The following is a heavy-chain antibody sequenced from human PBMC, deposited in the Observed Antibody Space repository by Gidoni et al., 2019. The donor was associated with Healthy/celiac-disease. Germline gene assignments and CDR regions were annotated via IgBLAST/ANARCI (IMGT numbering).Heavy chain of an antibody. V-gene: IGHV4-39*01. Sequence: LQMQESGPVLVEPWVALCLTCTVSGGSISSSSYYWGWIRQPPGKGLEWIGSIYYSGSTYYNPSLKSRVTISVDTSKNQFSRKLSSVTAADTAVYYCARHYCSSTSCYSGYYYYYMDVGGKGTTVTVSS. CDR2: IYYSGST. CDR3: ARHYCSSTSCYSGYYYYYMDV. D-gene: IGHD2-2*01. CDR1: GGSISSSSYY. J-gene: IGHJ6*03.